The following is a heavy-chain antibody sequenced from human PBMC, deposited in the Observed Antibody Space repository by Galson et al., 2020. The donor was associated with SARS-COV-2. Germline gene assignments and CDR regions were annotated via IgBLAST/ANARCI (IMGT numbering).Heavy chain of an antibody. D-gene: IGHD6-19*01. Sequence: GGSLRLSCPASGFTFRNYAMHWVRQAPGKGLEYVSGISDSGGNTYYADSVKGRFTISRDNSKDTLYLQMSSLKPDDTTVYYCVKEGRTGWYYFDYWGQGTLLIVSS. CDR2: ISDSGGNT. J-gene: IGHJ4*02. V-gene: IGHV3-64D*08. CDR3: VKEGRTGWYYFDY. CDR1: GFTFRNYA.